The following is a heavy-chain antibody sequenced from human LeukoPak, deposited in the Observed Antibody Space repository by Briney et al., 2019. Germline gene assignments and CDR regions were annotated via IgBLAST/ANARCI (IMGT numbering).Heavy chain of an antibody. D-gene: IGHD3-3*01. CDR3: AREDDSYYYYMDV. J-gene: IGHJ6*03. CDR2: IYTSGST. CDR1: VGSISSGSYY. V-gene: IGHV4-61*02. Sequence: SQTLSLTCTVSVGSISSGSYYWSWIRQPAGKGLEWIGRIYTSGSTNYNPSLKSRVTISVDTSKNQFSLKLSSATAADTAVYYCAREDDSYYYYMDVWGKGTTVTVSS.